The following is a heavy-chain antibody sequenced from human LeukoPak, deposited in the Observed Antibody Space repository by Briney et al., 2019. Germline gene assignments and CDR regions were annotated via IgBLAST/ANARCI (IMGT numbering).Heavy chain of an antibody. CDR3: AGDEGDSSGYYPGL. CDR2: IWHDGSRK. CDR1: GFTLSNYG. Sequence: PGRSLRLSCAASGFTLSNYGMHWVRQAPGKGLEWVAAIWHDGSRKYYAESVKGRFTISRDNARNTVYVQMDSLRAEDTAVYYCAGDEGDSSGYYPGLWGQGTLVTVSS. V-gene: IGHV3-33*01. J-gene: IGHJ1*01. D-gene: IGHD3-22*01.